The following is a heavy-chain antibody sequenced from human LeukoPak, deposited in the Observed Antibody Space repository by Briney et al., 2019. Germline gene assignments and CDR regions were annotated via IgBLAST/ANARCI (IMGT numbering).Heavy chain of an antibody. CDR1: GFTFSSYA. CDR3: AKDQDGYSGYELDY. D-gene: IGHD5-12*01. J-gene: IGHJ4*02. Sequence: GGSLRLSCAASGFTFSSYAMHWVRQAPGKGLEWVAVISYDGSNKYYADSVKGRFTISRDNSKNTLYLQMNSLRAEDTAVYYCAKDQDGYSGYELDYWGQGTLVTVSS. CDR2: ISYDGSNK. V-gene: IGHV3-30*04.